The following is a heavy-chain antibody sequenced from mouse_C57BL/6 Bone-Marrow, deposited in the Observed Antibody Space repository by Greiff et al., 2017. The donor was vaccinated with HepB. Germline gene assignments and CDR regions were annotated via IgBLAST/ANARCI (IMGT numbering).Heavy chain of an antibody. V-gene: IGHV3-6*01. CDR3: AGGNSPFDY. Sequence: DVQLVESGPGLVKPSQSLSLTCSVTGYSITSGYYWNWIRQFPGNKLEWMGYISYDGSNNYNPSLKNRISITRDTSKNQFFLKLNSVTTEDTATYYCAGGNSPFDYWGQGTTLTVSS. D-gene: IGHD2-1*01. CDR2: ISYDGSN. CDR1: GYSITSGYY. J-gene: IGHJ2*01.